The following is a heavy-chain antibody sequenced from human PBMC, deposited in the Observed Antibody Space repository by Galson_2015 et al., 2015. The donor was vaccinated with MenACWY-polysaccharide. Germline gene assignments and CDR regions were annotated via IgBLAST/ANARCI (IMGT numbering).Heavy chain of an antibody. J-gene: IGHJ3*02. Sequence: SLRLSCAASGFTFSSYWMHWVRQAPGKGLVWVSRINSDGSSTSYADSVKGRFTISRDNAKNTLYLQMNSLRAEDTAVYYCARDQSNYDFWSGYPSFDIWGQGTMVTVSS. CDR3: ARDQSNYDFWSGYPSFDI. V-gene: IGHV3-74*01. D-gene: IGHD3-3*01. CDR1: GFTFSSYW. CDR2: INSDGSST.